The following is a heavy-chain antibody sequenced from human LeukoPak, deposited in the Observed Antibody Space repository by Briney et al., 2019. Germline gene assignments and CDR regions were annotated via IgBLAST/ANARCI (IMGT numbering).Heavy chain of an antibody. D-gene: IGHD2-8*02. J-gene: IGHJ3*02. CDR3: ARRLAGGDAFDI. CDR1: GGSISTYY. V-gene: IGHV4-59*08. CDR2: IHYSGST. Sequence: SETLSLTCSVSGGSISTYYWSWIRQPPGKGLEWIAWIHYSGSTNYNPSLKSRVTISLDTSKNQFSLKLSSVTAADTAVYYCARRLAGGDAFDIWGQGTMVTVSS.